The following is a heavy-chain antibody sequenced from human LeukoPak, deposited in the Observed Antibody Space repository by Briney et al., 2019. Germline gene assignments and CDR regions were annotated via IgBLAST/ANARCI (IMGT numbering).Heavy chain of an antibody. Sequence: GESLQISCKGSGYSFTSYWIGWVRPMPGKGLEWMGIIYPGDSDTRYSPSFQGQVTISADKSISTAYLQWSSLKASDTAMYYCARHKDVSWWELVPQVDYYFDYWGQGTLVTVSS. V-gene: IGHV5-51*01. CDR3: ARHKDVSWWELVPQVDYYFDY. D-gene: IGHD1-26*01. CDR1: GYSFTSYW. J-gene: IGHJ4*02. CDR2: IYPGDSDT.